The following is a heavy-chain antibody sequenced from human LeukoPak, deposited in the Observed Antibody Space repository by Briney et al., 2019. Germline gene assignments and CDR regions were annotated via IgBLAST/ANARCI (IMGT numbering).Heavy chain of an antibody. CDR3: ARGGDIVLMVYSWFDP. Sequence: ASVKVSCKGSGYTFTDYYIHWVRLAPGQGFEWMAWMNSNSGATKYAQKFQDRVTVTRDTSISTAYMELSSLRSDDTAVYYCARGGDIVLMVYSWFDPWGQGTLVTVSS. J-gene: IGHJ5*02. V-gene: IGHV1-2*02. D-gene: IGHD2-8*01. CDR2: MNSNSGAT. CDR1: GYTFTDYY.